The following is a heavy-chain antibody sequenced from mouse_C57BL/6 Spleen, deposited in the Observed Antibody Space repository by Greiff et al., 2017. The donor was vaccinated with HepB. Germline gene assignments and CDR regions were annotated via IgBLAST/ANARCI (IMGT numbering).Heavy chain of an antibody. Sequence: QVTLKVCGPGILQPSQTLSLTCSFSGFSLSTSNMGIGWIRQPSGKGLEWLAHIWWNDDKYYNPSLKSRLTISKDTSNNQVFLKITSVDTADTATYYCAQNFPHYYGSSRYWYFDVWGTGTTVTVSS. CDR1: GFSLSTSNMG. V-gene: IGHV8-5*01. CDR2: IWWNDDK. J-gene: IGHJ1*03. D-gene: IGHD1-1*01. CDR3: AQNFPHYYGSSRYWYFDV.